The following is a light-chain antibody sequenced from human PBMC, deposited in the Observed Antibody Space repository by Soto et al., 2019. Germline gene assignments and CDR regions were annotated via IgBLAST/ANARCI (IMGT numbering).Light chain of an antibody. CDR1: SSNIGSHT. J-gene: IGLJ3*02. V-gene: IGLV1-44*01. Sequence: QSVLTQPPSTSGTPGQTVAISCSGTSSNIGSHTVNWYQQLPGTAPKLLIYGDDQRPSGVPDRFSGSKSGTSASLAISGLLSEDGVDYCCASWDDRLNGPVFGGGTKLTVL. CDR3: ASWDDRLNGPV. CDR2: GDD.